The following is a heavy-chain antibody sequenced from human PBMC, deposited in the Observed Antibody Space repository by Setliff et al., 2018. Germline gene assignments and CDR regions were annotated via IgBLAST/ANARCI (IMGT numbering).Heavy chain of an antibody. Sequence: ASVKVSCKASGYTFTDYGVTWVRQAPGQGLEWVGWISPYTGNAYYAPKFQGRVSLTTDTSTTTAYMDLRSLRPDDTAVYYRAISSLSICSGGSCPNAFDIWGQGTMVTVS. CDR3: AISSLSICSGGSCPNAFDI. CDR1: GYTFTDYG. D-gene: IGHD2-15*01. V-gene: IGHV1-18*01. J-gene: IGHJ3*02. CDR2: ISPYTGNA.